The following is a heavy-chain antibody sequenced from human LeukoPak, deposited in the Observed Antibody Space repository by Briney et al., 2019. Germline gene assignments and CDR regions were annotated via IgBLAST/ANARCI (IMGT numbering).Heavy chain of an antibody. CDR3: AHAEEVLVLAY. CDR1: GFSLSTSGVG. V-gene: IGHV2-5*01. CDR2: IYWNDDK. Sequence: SGPTLVRPTQTLTLTCTFSGFSLSTSGVGVGWIRQPPGKALEWLALIYWNDDKRYSPSLKSRLTITKDTSKDQVVLTMTNMDPVDTATYYCAHAEEVLVLAYWGQGTLVTVSS. J-gene: IGHJ4*02.